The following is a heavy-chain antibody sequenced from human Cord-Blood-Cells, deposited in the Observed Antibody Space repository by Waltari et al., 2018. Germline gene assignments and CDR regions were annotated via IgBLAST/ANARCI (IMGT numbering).Heavy chain of an antibody. J-gene: IGHJ4*02. CDR2: ISWNSGSI. CDR3: AKDSSSGSYYY. V-gene: IGHV3-9*01. D-gene: IGHD1-26*01. Sequence: EVQLVESGGGLVQPGRSLRPSCAASGFTFDDYAMHWVRQAPGKGLEWVSGISWNSGSIGYADSVKGRFTISRDNAKNSLYLQMNSLRAEDTALYYCAKDSSSGSYYYWGQGTLVTVSS. CDR1: GFTFDDYA.